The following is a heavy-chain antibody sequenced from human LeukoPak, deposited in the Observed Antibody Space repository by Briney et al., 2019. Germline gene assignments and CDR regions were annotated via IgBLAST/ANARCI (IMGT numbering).Heavy chain of an antibody. Sequence: SETLSLTCAVSGGSFSGYYWSWIRQPPGKGLEWIGEINHSGSTNYNPSLKSRVTISVDTSKNQFSLKLSSVTAADTAVYYCAGSGWYKYWGQGTLVTVSS. CDR1: GGSFSGYY. D-gene: IGHD6-19*01. CDR3: AGSGWYKY. J-gene: IGHJ4*02. CDR2: INHSGST. V-gene: IGHV4-34*01.